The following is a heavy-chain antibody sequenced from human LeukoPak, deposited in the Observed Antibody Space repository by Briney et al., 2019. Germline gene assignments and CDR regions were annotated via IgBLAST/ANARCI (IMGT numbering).Heavy chain of an antibody. CDR2: IWYDGSNK. V-gene: IGHV3-33*06. CDR1: GFTFSSYG. D-gene: IGHD3-3*01. J-gene: IGHJ4*02. CDR3: AKVPYYDFWSGPLE. Sequence: GGSLRLSCAASGFTFSSYGMHWVRQAPGKGLEWVAVIWYDGSNKYYADSVKGRFTISRDNSKNTLYLQMNSLRAEDTAVYYCAKVPYYDFWSGPLEWGQGTLVTVSS.